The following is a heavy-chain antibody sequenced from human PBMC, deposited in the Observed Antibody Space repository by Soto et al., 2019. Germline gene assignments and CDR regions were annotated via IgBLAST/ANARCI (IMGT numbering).Heavy chain of an antibody. Sequence: GGSLRLSCAAYGFTFSSYAMSWVRQAPGKGLEWVSAISGSGGSTYYADSVKGRFTISRDNSKNTLYLQMNSLRAEDTSVYYCAKDRGYYDSSGPFDYWGQGTLVTVSS. CDR2: ISGSGGST. D-gene: IGHD3-22*01. J-gene: IGHJ4*02. V-gene: IGHV3-23*01. CDR1: GFTFSSYA. CDR3: AKDRGYYDSSGPFDY.